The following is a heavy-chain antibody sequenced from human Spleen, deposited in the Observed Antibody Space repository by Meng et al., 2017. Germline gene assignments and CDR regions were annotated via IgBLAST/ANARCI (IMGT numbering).Heavy chain of an antibody. J-gene: IGHJ5*01. CDR1: GFTFRKYW. CDR3: ARGVGYADS. CDR2: ISSDGITR. D-gene: IGHD2-8*01. V-gene: IGHV3-74*03. Sequence: VALVEAGGGLVQPGGSLRLYCAAYGFTFRKYWMHWVRQAPGKGLEWVSRISSDGITRTYADSVKGRFTISRDNAKNTLYLQMNSLGAEDTAVYYCARGVGYADSWGQGTLVTVSS.